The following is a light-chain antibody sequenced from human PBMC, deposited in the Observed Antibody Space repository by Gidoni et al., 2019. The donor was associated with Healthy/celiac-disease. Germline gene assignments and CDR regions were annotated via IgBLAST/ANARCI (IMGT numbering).Light chain of an antibody. J-gene: IGKJ4*01. CDR2: VAS. CDR1: QDISNY. V-gene: IGKV1-33*01. CDR3: QQYDNLPPLT. Sequence: DIQMPQSPSSLSASVGDRVTLTCQASQDISNYLNWYQQKPGKAPKFLIYVASNLETRVPSRFSGSGSGTDFTFTISSLQPEDIATYYCQQYDNLPPLTFGGGTKVEIK.